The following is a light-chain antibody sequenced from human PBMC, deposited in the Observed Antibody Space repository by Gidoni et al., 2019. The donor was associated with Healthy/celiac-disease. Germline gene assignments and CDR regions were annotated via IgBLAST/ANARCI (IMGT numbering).Light chain of an antibody. CDR1: QSVSSSY. CDR3: QQYGSSPWT. CDR2: GAS. J-gene: IGKJ1*01. Sequence: VLTQSHGTLSLSPGERATLSCRASQSVSSSYLAWYQQKPGQAPRLLIYGASSRATGIPDRFSGSGSGTDFTLTISRLEPEDVAVYYCQQYGSSPWTFGQGTKVEIK. V-gene: IGKV3-20*01.